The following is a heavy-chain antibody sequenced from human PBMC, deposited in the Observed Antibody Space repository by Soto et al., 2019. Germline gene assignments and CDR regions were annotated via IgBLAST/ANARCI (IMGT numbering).Heavy chain of an antibody. D-gene: IGHD2-15*01. Sequence: QVQLVESGGGVVQPGRSLRLSCAASGFTFSSYGMHWVRQAPGKGLEWVAVIWYDGSNKYYADSVKGRFTISRDNSKNTLYLQMNSLRAEDTAVYYCARDANPLHYFDYWGQGTLVTVSS. J-gene: IGHJ4*02. V-gene: IGHV3-33*01. CDR2: IWYDGSNK. CDR3: ARDANPLHYFDY. CDR1: GFTFSSYG.